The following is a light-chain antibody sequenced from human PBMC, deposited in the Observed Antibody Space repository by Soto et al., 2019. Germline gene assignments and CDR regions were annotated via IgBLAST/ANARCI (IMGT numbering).Light chain of an antibody. J-gene: IGKJ3*01. CDR2: DAS. CDR1: QDIRNY. CDR3: QQCDNLPVT. Sequence: DIQMTQSPASLSASVGDRVTITCQASQDIRNYLNWYQQKPGKAPKLLIYDASNLKTGVPSRFSGSGSGTDFTFTIISLQPEDVATYYCQQCDNLPVTFGPGTKVDIK. V-gene: IGKV1-33*01.